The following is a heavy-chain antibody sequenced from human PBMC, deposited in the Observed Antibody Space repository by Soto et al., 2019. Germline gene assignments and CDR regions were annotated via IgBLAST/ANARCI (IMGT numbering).Heavy chain of an antibody. V-gene: IGHV4-34*01. CDR1: GGSFSGYY. J-gene: IGHJ4*02. CDR3: ARTTGTTSRGSFDY. D-gene: IGHD1-1*01. CDR2: INHSGST. Sequence: QVQLQQWGAGLLKPSETLSLTCAVYGGSFSGYYWSWIRQPPGKGLEWIGEINHSGSTNYNPSLKSRVTISVDTSKNQFSLKLSSVTAADRAVYYCARTTGTTSRGSFDYWGQGTLVTVSS.